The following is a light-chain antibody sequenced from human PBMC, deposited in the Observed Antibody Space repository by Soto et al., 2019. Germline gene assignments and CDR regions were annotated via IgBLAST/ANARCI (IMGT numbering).Light chain of an antibody. CDR2: TAS. Sequence: EIVMTQSPDTLSVSPGERATLSCRASQSIGSDLAWFQQKPGQTPRLLIYTASTRATGIPARFSGSGSGTEFTLTISSLQSEDFAVYYCQQYNGWPPWTFGQGTKFEIK. CDR3: QQYNGWPPWT. CDR1: QSIGSD. J-gene: IGKJ1*01. V-gene: IGKV3-15*01.